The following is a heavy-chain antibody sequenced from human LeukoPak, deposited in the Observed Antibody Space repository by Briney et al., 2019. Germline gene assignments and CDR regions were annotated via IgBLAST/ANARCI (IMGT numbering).Heavy chain of an antibody. J-gene: IGHJ4*02. CDR1: GFTFSTYA. CDR2: INSNGDEI. Sequence: GGSLRLSCAASGFTFSTYAMTWVRQAPGKGLEWVSGINSNGDEIYYADSVRGRFTVSRDNSNNALYLQMDSLRAEDTAVYYCANWIGSSSRDYWGQGTLVTVSS. D-gene: IGHD6-6*01. V-gene: IGHV3-23*01. CDR3: ANWIGSSSRDY.